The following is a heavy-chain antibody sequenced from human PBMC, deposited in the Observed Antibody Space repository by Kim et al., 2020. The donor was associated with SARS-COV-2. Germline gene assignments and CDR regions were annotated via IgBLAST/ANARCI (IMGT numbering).Heavy chain of an antibody. Sequence: GGSLRLSCAASGFTFSSYGMHLVRQAPGKGLEWVAVISYDGSNKYYADSVKGRFTISRDNSKNTLYLQMNSLRAEDTAVYYCARLTQAAAGYPPFGAFDIWGQGTMVTVSS. CDR1: GFTFSSYG. V-gene: IGHV3-33*05. CDR3: ARLTQAAAGYPPFGAFDI. CDR2: ISYDGSNK. J-gene: IGHJ3*02. D-gene: IGHD6-13*01.